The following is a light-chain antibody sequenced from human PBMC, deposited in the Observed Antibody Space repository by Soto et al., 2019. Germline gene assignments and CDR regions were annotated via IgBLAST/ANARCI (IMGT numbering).Light chain of an antibody. CDR2: AAS. J-gene: IGKJ1*01. CDR1: QGIIDY. V-gene: IGKV1-27*01. Sequence: DIPMTQSPSSLSASVGDTVTITCRASQGIIDYLAWFQQRPGRDPKLLIYAASTLHAGVPSRFSGSGAGTDFTLTIRSLQPEDAATYYCQKYDTAPQTFGPGTKVEI. CDR3: QKYDTAPQT.